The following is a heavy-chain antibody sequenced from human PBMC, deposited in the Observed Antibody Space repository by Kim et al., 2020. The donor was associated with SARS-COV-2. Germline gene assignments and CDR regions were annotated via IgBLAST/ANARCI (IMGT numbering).Heavy chain of an antibody. CDR3: DTDSGKN. D-gene: IGHD3-10*01. Sequence: GGSLRLSCAASGFTFSTTWMRWVRQAPGKGLEWVGRIKRKSDGETTDYAAPAKGRFSISRDDSKNTMYLQMTSLKSEDTGIYYCDTDSGKNWGQGTLVTV. CDR2: IKRKSDGETT. J-gene: IGHJ4*02. V-gene: IGHV3-15*01. CDR1: GFTFSTTW.